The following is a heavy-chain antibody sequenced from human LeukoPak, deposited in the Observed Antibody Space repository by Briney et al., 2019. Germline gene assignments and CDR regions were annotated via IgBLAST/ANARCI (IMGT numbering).Heavy chain of an antibody. V-gene: IGHV4-34*01. CDR3: ARKATTGPTKAAFDI. Sequence: PSETLSLTCAVYGGSFSGYYWSWIRQPPGKGLEWIGEINHSGSTNYNPSLKSRVTISVDTSKNQFSLKLSSVTAVDTAVYYCARKATTGPTKAAFDIWGQGTMVTVSS. CDR1: GGSFSGYY. D-gene: IGHD4-17*01. CDR2: INHSGST. J-gene: IGHJ3*02.